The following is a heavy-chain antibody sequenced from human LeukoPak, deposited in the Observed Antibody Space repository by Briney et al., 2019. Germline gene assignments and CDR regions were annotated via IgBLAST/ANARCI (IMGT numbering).Heavy chain of an antibody. Sequence: KPGESLRISCKGSGYSFTSYWISWVRQMPGKGLEWMGRIDPSDSYTNYSPSFQGHVTISADKSISTAYLQWSSLKASDTAMYYCARLTMVRGVIIQDYYYGMDVWGKGTTVTVSS. V-gene: IGHV5-10-1*01. CDR3: ARLTMVRGVIIQDYYYGMDV. J-gene: IGHJ6*04. CDR1: GYSFTSYW. D-gene: IGHD3-10*01. CDR2: IDPSDSYT.